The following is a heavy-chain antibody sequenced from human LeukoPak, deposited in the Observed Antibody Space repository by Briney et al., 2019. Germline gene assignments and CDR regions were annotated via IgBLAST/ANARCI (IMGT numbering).Heavy chain of an antibody. CDR2: INPNSGGT. V-gene: IGHV1-2*02. J-gene: IGHJ4*02. Sequence: ASVRVSCKASGYTFTGYYIHWVRQAPGQGLEWMGWINPNSGGTNYAQKFQGRVTMTRDTSISTAYMELSRLRSDDTAVYYCARGDGSGRYCIEYWGQGTLVAVAS. CDR1: GYTFTGYY. CDR3: ARGDGSGRYCIEY. D-gene: IGHD3-10*01.